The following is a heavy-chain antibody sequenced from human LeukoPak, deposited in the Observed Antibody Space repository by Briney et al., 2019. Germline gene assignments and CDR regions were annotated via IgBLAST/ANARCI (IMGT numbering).Heavy chain of an antibody. CDR2: ISWNSGSI. J-gene: IGHJ3*02. Sequence: GGSLRLSCAASGFTFDDYAMHWVRQAPGKGLEWVSGISWNSGSIGYADSVKGRFTISRDNAKNSLYLQMNSLRAEDAALYYCAKDRRYYYDSSGYYYADDAFDIWGQGTMVTVSS. D-gene: IGHD3-22*01. CDR1: GFTFDDYA. CDR3: AKDRRYYYDSSGYYYADDAFDI. V-gene: IGHV3-9*01.